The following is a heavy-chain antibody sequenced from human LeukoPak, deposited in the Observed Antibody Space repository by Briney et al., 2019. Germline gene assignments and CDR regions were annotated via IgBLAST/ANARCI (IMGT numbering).Heavy chain of an antibody. J-gene: IGHJ4*02. Sequence: SETLSLTCTVSGGSISSSSYYWDWIRQPPGKGLEWIGSIYYSGSTNYNPSLKSRVTISVDTSKNQFSLKLSSVTAADTAVYYCARESGSYGWIDYWGQGTLVTVSS. CDR2: IYYSGST. CDR1: GGSISSSSYY. CDR3: ARESGSYGWIDY. V-gene: IGHV4-39*07. D-gene: IGHD1-26*01.